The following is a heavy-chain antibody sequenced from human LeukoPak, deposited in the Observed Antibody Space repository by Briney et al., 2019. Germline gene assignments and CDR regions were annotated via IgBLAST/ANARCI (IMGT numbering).Heavy chain of an antibody. Sequence: GGSLRLSCAASGFTFSSYAMSWVRRAPGKGLECISGFSGSGGSTYYADSVKGRFTISRDNSKNTLYLQMNSLRAEDTAVYYCAKALVVVTAISAFDIWGQGTMVTVSS. CDR3: AKALVVVTAISAFDI. D-gene: IGHD2-21*02. CDR2: FSGSGGST. V-gene: IGHV3-23*01. J-gene: IGHJ3*02. CDR1: GFTFSSYA.